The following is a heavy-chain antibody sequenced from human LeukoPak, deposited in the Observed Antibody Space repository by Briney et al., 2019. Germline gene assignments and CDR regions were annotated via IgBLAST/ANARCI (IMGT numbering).Heavy chain of an antibody. CDR3: ARDTVVPAAMMVVGAFDI. Sequence: GGSLRLSCAASGFTFSSYAMHWVRQAPGKGLECLAVMSYDGSNKYYSDSVKGRFTISRDNSKNTLYLQMNSLRAEDTAVYYCARDTVVPAAMMVVGAFDIWGQGTMVTVSS. CDR1: GFTFSSYA. CDR2: MSYDGSNK. V-gene: IGHV3-30*04. D-gene: IGHD2-2*01. J-gene: IGHJ3*02.